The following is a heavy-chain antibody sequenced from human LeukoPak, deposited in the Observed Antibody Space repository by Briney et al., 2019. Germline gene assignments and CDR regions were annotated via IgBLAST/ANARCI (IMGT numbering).Heavy chain of an antibody. CDR2: IYYSGST. D-gene: IGHD6-19*01. CDR3: ATRGYSSGCFDY. V-gene: IGHV4-59*08. J-gene: IGHJ4*02. CDR1: GGCISSYY. Sequence: PSETLSLTCTVSGGCISSYYWSWIRQPPGKGLEWIGYIYYSGSTNYNPSLKSRVTISVDTSKNQFSLKLSSVTAADTAVYYCATRGYSSGCFDYWGQGTLVTVSS.